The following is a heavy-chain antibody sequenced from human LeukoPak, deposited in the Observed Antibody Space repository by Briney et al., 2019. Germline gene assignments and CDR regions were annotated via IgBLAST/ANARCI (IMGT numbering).Heavy chain of an antibody. CDR1: GFTFSSYG. CDR2: IWYDGSNK. CDR3: ARDFSGSYSIDY. J-gene: IGHJ4*02. D-gene: IGHD1-26*01. V-gene: IGHV3-33*08. Sequence: GRSLRLSCAASGFTFSSYGMHWVRQAPGKGLEWVAVIWYDGSNKYYADSVKGRFTISRDNSKNTLYLQMNSLRAEDTAVYYCARDFSGSYSIDYWGQGTLVTVSS.